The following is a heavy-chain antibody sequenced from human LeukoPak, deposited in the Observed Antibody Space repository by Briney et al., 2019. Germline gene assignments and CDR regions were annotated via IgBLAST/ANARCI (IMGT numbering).Heavy chain of an antibody. D-gene: IGHD2-15*01. V-gene: IGHV4-61*02. CDR1: GGSISSGSYY. CDR3: AGSLGYCSGGSCYGTGGDY. J-gene: IGHJ4*02. Sequence: SQTLSLTCTVSGGSISSGSYYWSWIRQPAGKGLEWIGRIYTSGSTNYNPSLKSRVTISVDTSKNQFSLKLSSVTAADTAVYYCAGSLGYCSGGSCYGTGGDYWGQGTPVTVSS. CDR2: IYTSGST.